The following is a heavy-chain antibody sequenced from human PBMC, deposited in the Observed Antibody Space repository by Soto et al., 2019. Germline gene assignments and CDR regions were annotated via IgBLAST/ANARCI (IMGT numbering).Heavy chain of an antibody. CDR1: GFTFSSYS. V-gene: IGHV3-21*01. J-gene: IGHJ4*02. CDR2: ISSSSSYI. Sequence: GGSLRLSCAASGFTFSSYSMNWVRQAPGKGLEWVSSISSSSSYIYYADSVKGRFTISRDNAKNSLYLQMNSLRAEDTAVYYCARDRIAAAGTFVPDSDPTQVFDYWGQGTLVTVSS. CDR3: ARDRIAAAGTFVPDSDPTQVFDY. D-gene: IGHD6-13*01.